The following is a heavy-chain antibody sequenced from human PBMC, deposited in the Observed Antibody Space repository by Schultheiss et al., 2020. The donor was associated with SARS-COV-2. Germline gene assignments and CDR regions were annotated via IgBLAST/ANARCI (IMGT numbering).Heavy chain of an antibody. Sequence: SQTLSLTCTVSGASISRSVYFWTWVRQHPGKGLEWIGYIYDSGSTSYNPSLKGRVTISIDTSKSQFSLKLSSVTAADTAVYYCARGDDNSGYGRYEYWGQGTLVTVSS. D-gene: IGHD3-22*01. CDR2: IYDSGST. CDR3: ARGDDNSGYGRYEY. CDR1: GASISRSVYF. V-gene: IGHV4-31*03. J-gene: IGHJ4*02.